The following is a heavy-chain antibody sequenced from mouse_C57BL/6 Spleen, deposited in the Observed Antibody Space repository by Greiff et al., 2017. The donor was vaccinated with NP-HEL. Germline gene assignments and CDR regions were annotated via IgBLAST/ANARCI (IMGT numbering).Heavy chain of an antibody. CDR2: ISDGGSYT. J-gene: IGHJ4*01. CDR3: ASGSAAMDY. CDR1: GFTFSSYA. D-gene: IGHD1-1*01. V-gene: IGHV5-4*03. Sequence: EVKLVESGGGLVKPGGSLKLSCAASGFTFSSYAMSWVRQTPEKRLEWVATISDGGSYTYYPDNVKGRFTISRDNAKNNLYLQMSHLKSEDTAMYYGASGSAAMDYWGQGTSVTVSS.